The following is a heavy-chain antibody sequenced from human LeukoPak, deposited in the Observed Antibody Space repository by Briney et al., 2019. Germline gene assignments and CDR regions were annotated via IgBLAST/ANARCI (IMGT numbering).Heavy chain of an antibody. Sequence: PSETLSLTCTVSGGSFSTYYWSWIRQSPGPGLEWIAYLYYDGSHNDNPSLRSRVTISIDTSKNQFSLKLSSVTAADTAVYYCARHGSDWAFDFWGRGTLVTVSP. D-gene: IGHD6-19*01. CDR1: GGSFSTYY. CDR3: ARHGSDWAFDF. J-gene: IGHJ4*02. V-gene: IGHV4-59*08. CDR2: LYYDGSH.